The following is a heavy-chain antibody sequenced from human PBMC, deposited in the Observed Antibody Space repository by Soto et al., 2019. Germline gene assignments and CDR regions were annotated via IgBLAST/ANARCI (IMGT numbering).Heavy chain of an antibody. CDR1: GFTFDDYA. D-gene: IGHD6-19*01. Sequence: GGSLRLSCAASGFTFDDYAMHWVRQAPGKGLEWVSGISWNSGSIGYADSVKGRFTISRDNAKNSLYLQMNSLRAEDTALYYCAKDRTVAGRAFDIWGQGTMVTVSS. CDR3: AKDRTVAGRAFDI. J-gene: IGHJ3*02. V-gene: IGHV3-9*01. CDR2: ISWNSGSI.